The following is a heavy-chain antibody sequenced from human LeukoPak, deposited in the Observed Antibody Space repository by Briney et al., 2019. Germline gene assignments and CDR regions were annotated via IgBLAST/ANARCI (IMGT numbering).Heavy chain of an antibody. CDR2: ISWNSGSI. V-gene: IGHV3-9*01. Sequence: GGSLRLSCAASGFTFDDYAMHWVRQAPGQGLEWVSGISWNSGSIGYADSVKGRFTISRDNAKNSLYLQMNSLRPEDTALYYCAKGYYYDSSVYSGGAFDIWGQGTMVTVSS. D-gene: IGHD3-22*01. CDR3: AKGYYYDSSVYSGGAFDI. CDR1: GFTFDDYA. J-gene: IGHJ3*02.